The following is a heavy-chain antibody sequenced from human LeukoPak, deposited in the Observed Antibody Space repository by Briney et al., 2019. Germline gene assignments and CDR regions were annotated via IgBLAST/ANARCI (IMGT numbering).Heavy chain of an antibody. D-gene: IGHD6-19*01. CDR2: IIPIFGTA. CDR3: AGTYSSGWYLGYYFDY. Sequence: SVKASCKASGGTLSSYAISWVRQAPGQGLEWMGGIIPIFGTANYAQKFQGRVTITADKSTSTAYMELSSLRSEDTAVYYCAGTYSSGWYLGYYFDYWGQGTLVTVSS. J-gene: IGHJ4*02. V-gene: IGHV1-69*06. CDR1: GGTLSSYA.